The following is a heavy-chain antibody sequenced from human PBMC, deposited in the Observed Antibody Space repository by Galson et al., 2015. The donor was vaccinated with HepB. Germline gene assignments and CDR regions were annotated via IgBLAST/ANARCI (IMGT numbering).Heavy chain of an antibody. Sequence: SVKDSCKASGYTFTSYGISWARQAPGQGLEWMGWISAYNGNTNYAQKFQGRVTMTTDTSTSTAYMELRSLRSDDTAVYYCARRWFGDTTFDYWGQGTLVTVSS. V-gene: IGHV1-18*01. CDR3: ARRWFGDTTFDY. CDR2: ISAYNGNT. D-gene: IGHD3-10*01. CDR1: GYTFTSYG. J-gene: IGHJ4*02.